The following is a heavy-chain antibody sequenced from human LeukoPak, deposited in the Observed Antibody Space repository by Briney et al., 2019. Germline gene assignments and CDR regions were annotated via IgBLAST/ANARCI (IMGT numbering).Heavy chain of an antibody. D-gene: IGHD7-27*01. CDR2: MNPNSGNT. J-gene: IGHJ6*03. Sequence: ASVKVSCKASGCTFTSYDINWVRQATGQGLEWMGWMNPNSGNTGYAQKFQGRVTMTRNTSISTAYMELSSLRSEDTAVYYCARVGKLTRYYYYYMDVWGKGTTVTVSS. CDR1: GCTFTSYD. CDR3: ARVGKLTRYYYYYMDV. V-gene: IGHV1-8*01.